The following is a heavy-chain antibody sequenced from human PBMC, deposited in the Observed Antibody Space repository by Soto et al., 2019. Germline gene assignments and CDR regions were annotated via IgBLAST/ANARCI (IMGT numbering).Heavy chain of an antibody. V-gene: IGHV1-2*04. J-gene: IGHJ6*02. Sequence: ASVKVSCKASGYSFTDYHIHWVRQAPGQGLEWLGRINPKSGGTSTAQKFQGWVTMTRDRSISTVYMELTRLRSDDTAVYFCARGQATDCGNGVRSFINYREMDGWGQGTTVTVSS. CDR3: ARGQATDCGNGVRSFINYREMDG. CDR1: GYSFTDYH. CDR2: INPKSGGT. D-gene: IGHD2-8*01.